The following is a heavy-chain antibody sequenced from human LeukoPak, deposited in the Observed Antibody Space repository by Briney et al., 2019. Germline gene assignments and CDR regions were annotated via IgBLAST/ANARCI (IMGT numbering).Heavy chain of an antibody. CDR1: GFTFSSYA. CDR3: AKGGVESSGWYYYYYGMDV. J-gene: IGHJ6*02. CDR2: ISGSGGST. V-gene: IGHV3-23*01. D-gene: IGHD6-19*01. Sequence: GGSLRLSCAASGFTFSSYAMSWVRQAPGKGLEWVSAISGSGGSTYYADSVKGRFTISRDNSKNTLYLQMNSLRAEDTAVYYCAKGGVESSGWYYYYYGMDVWGQGTTVTVSS.